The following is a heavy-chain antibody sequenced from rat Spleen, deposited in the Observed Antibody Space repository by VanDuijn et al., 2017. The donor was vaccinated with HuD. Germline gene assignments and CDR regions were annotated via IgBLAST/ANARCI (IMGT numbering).Heavy chain of an antibody. D-gene: IGHD1-2*01. CDR1: GFTFSDYF. V-gene: IGHV5-22*01. J-gene: IGHJ4*01. CDR3: ARPDSSLYVMDA. CDR2: ISYEGSST. Sequence: EVQLVESGGDLVQPGRSLKLSCAASGFTFSDYFMAWVRQAPKKGLEWVATISYEGSSTYYGDSVKGRFTVSRDNAKSTLYLQMDSLRSEDTATYYCARPDSSLYVMDAWGQGASVTVSS.